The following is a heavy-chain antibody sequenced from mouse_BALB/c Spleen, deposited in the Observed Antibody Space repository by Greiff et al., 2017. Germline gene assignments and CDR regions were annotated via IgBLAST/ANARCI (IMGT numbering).Heavy chain of an antibody. D-gene: IGHD1-1*01. CDR1: GFTFNTNA. J-gene: IGHJ3*01. V-gene: IGHV10S3*01. CDR2: IRSKSNNYAT. Sequence: GGGLVQPKGSLKLSCAASGFTFNTNAMNWVRQAPGKGLEWVARIRSKSNNYATYYADSVKDRFTISRDDSQSMLYLQMNNLKTEDTAMYYCVRDGPYGSSLFAYWGQGTLVTVSA. CDR3: VRDGPYGSSLFAY.